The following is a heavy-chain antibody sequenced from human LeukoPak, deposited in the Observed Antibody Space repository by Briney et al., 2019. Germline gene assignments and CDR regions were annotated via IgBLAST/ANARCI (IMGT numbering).Heavy chain of an antibody. Sequence: APVKVSCKASGYTFTSYGISWVRQAPGQGLEWMGWISAYNGNTNYAQKLQGRVTMTTDTSTSTAYMELRSLRSDDTAVYYCARDRRVQLEGEYYYGMDVWGQGTTVTVSS. D-gene: IGHD1-1*01. CDR2: ISAYNGNT. J-gene: IGHJ6*02. V-gene: IGHV1-18*01. CDR3: ARDRRVQLEGEYYYGMDV. CDR1: GYTFTSYG.